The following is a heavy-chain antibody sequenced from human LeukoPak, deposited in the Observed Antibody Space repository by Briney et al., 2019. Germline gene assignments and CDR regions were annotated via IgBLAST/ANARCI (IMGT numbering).Heavy chain of an antibody. V-gene: IGHV4-59*01. Sequence: SETLSLTCTVSGGSISSYSWSWIRQPPGKGLEWIGYIYYSGSTNSGSINYNPSLKSRVTISVDTSKNQFSLKLSSVTAADTAVYYCASASTGSYRYWYFDLWGRGTLVTVSS. CDR2: IYYSGST. J-gene: IGHJ2*01. CDR1: GGSISSYS. D-gene: IGHD1-26*01. CDR3: ASASTGSYRYWYFDL.